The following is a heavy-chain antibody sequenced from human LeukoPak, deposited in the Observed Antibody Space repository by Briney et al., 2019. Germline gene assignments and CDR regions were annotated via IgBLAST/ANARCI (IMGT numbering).Heavy chain of an antibody. CDR2: IYTTGST. D-gene: IGHD6-6*01. V-gene: IGHV4-4*07. Sequence: SETLSLTCTASSGSISNYYWSWIRQPAGKGLEWIGRIYTTGSTSYNPSLESRVTMSLDSSKNQFSLKLSSVTAADTAVYFCAREPPPPYSSYYEYWGQGTLVTVSS. J-gene: IGHJ4*02. CDR3: AREPPPPYSSYYEY. CDR1: SGSISNYY.